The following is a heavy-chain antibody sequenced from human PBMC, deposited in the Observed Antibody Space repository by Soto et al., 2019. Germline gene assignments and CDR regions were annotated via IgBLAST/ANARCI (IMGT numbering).Heavy chain of an antibody. J-gene: IGHJ3*02. V-gene: IGHV1-69*18. CDR1: GDTFSSYS. CDR3: ASGPGIWNAVTI. Sequence: QVQLIQSGAELKRPGSSVKVSCKASGDTFSSYSITWLRQAPGHRLEWMGNIIPIFAKPTYAQKFQGRVAITADDSTLTAYMALTSLTSEDTAVDCCASGPGIWNAVTIWGQGTPLSVSS. CDR2: IIPIFAKP. D-gene: IGHD1-1*01.